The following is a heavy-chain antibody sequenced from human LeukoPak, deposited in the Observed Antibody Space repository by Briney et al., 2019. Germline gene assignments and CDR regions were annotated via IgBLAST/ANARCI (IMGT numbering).Heavy chain of an antibody. J-gene: IGHJ4*02. D-gene: IGHD4-23*01. V-gene: IGHV4-59*01. CDR3: ARTRAYGGRPDY. CDR2: ISYSGST. Sequence: ASETLSLTCTVSGGSISSYYWSWIRQPPGKGLEWIGYISYSGSTNYSPSLKSRVTISVDTSKNQFSLKLTSVTAADTAVYYCARTRAYGGRPDYWGQGTLVTVSS. CDR1: GGSISSYY.